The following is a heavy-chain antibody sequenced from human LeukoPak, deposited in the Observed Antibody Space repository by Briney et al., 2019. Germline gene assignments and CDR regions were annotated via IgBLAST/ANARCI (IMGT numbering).Heavy chain of an antibody. J-gene: IGHJ4*02. CDR3: AKVSGLLWFGELSPTEYYFDY. CDR1: GFTFSSYA. V-gene: IGHV3-23*01. CDR2: ISGSGGST. Sequence: SGGSLRLSCAASGFTFSSYAMSWVRQAPGKGLEWVSAISGSGGSTYYADSVKGRFTISRDNSKNTLYLQMNSLRAEDTAVYYCAKVSGLLWFGELSPTEYYFDYWGQGTLVTVSS. D-gene: IGHD3-10*01.